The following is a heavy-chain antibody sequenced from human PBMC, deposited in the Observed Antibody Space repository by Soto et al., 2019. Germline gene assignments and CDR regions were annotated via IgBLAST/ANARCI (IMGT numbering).Heavy chain of an antibody. CDR3: ARDSRYYYDSSGYWCDP. CDR2: INHSGST. CDR1: GGSFSGYY. V-gene: IGHV4-34*01. Sequence: QVQLQQWGAGLLKPSETLSLTCAVYGGSFSGYYWSWIRQPPGKGLEWIGEINHSGSTNYNPSLKSRVTISVDTSKNQFSLKLSSVTAADTAVYYCARDSRYYYDSSGYWCDPWGQGTLVTVSS. D-gene: IGHD3-22*01. J-gene: IGHJ5*02.